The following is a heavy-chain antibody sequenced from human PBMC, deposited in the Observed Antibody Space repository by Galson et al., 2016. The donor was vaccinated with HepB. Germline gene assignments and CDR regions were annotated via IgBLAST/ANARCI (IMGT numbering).Heavy chain of an antibody. V-gene: IGHV4-39*01. J-gene: IGHJ4*02. CDR2: VYYSGAT. D-gene: IGHD1-14*01. Sequence: SETLSLTCTVSGDSISDTNPYWGWIRQPPGKRLEWIGSVYYSGATYYNPSLKSRVIMSLDTSRNQFSLKLTSVTAADTAVYYCVRPRNLAFDYWGQGTLVTVSS. CDR1: GDSISDTNPY. CDR3: VRPRNLAFDY.